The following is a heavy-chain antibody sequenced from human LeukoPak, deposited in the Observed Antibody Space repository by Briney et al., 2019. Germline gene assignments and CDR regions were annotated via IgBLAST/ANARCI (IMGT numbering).Heavy chain of an antibody. V-gene: IGHV1-18*01. Sequence: ASVKVSCKASGYTFTSYGISWVRQAPGQGLEWMGWISAYNGNTNYAQKLQGRVTMTTDTSTSTAYMELRSLRSDDTAVYYCARDFKFAVYYYGSGSYYKDPPLDYWGQGTLVTVPS. CDR3: ARDFKFAVYYYGSGSYYKDPPLDY. J-gene: IGHJ4*02. CDR2: ISAYNGNT. D-gene: IGHD3-10*01. CDR1: GYTFTSYG.